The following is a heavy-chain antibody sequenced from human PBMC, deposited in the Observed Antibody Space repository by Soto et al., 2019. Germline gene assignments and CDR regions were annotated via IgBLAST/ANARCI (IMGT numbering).Heavy chain of an antibody. J-gene: IGHJ6*02. CDR2: ISSSSSYI. CDR1: GFTFSSYS. Sequence: EVQLVESGGGLVKPGGSLRLSCAASGFTFSSYSMNWVRQAPGKGLEWVSSISSSSSYIYYADSVKGRFTISRDNAKNSLYLQMNCLRAEDTAVYYCARDHLLWFGELSSRGMDVWGQGTTVTVSS. CDR3: ARDHLLWFGELSSRGMDV. D-gene: IGHD3-10*01. V-gene: IGHV3-21*01.